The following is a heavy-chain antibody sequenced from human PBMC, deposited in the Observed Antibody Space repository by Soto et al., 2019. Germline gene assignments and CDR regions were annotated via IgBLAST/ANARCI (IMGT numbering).Heavy chain of an antibody. D-gene: IGHD3-10*01. CDR2: IYSGGST. CDR1: GFTVSSNY. V-gene: IGHV3-53*02. Sequence: EVQLVETGGGLIQPGGSLRLSCAASGFTVSSNYMNWVRQAPGKGLEWVSVIYSGGSTYYADSVKGGFTIARDNSKNTVYLQMNSLRAEDTAVYYCAGDRGVSPPNYYYYGMDVWGQGTTVTVSS. J-gene: IGHJ6*02. CDR3: AGDRGVSPPNYYYYGMDV.